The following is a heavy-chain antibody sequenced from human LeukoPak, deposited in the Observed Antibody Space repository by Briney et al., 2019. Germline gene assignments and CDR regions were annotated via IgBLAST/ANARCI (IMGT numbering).Heavy chain of an antibody. Sequence: GASVKVSCKASGYTFTSYGISWVRQAPGQGLEWMGWISAYNGNTNSAQKFQGRLTMTTDAATSTVYMELRSLRSDDAAVYYCARGLDAAAGLANFDHWGQGTLVTVSS. D-gene: IGHD6-25*01. CDR2: ISAYNGNT. V-gene: IGHV1-18*01. CDR3: ARGLDAAAGLANFDH. CDR1: GYTFTSYG. J-gene: IGHJ4*02.